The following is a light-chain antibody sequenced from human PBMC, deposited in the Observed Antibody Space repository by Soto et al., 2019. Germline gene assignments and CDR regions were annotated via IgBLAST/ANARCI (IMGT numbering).Light chain of an antibody. CDR2: DAS. CDR3: EQRSNWPLT. J-gene: IGKJ3*01. V-gene: IGKV3-11*01. Sequence: EIVLTQSPATLSLSPGERATLSCRASQSVSSYLAWYQQKPGQAPRLLIYDASNRATGIPARFSGSGSGTDFTLTISSLEPEDFAVYYCEQRSNWPLTFGPGTEVDIE. CDR1: QSVSSY.